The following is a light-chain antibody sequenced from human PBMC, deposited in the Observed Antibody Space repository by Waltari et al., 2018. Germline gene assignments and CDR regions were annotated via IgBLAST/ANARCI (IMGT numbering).Light chain of an antibody. CDR1: HYISCH. V-gene: IGKV1-9*01. CDR2: PAS. J-gene: IGKJ2*01. CDR3: QQSYTKWYT. Sequence: IQLTQSPSSLSASVGDRVTISCRASHYISCHLAWYQQKPGKAPTLLIYPASTLESGVPSRFSGSGSGTEFTLTITSLQPEDFATYFCQQSYTKWYTFGQGTKLQMK.